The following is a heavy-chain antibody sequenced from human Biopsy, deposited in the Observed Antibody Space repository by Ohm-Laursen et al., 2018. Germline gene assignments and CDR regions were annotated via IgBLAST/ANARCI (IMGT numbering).Heavy chain of an antibody. Sequence: SDTLSLTCAVFGKTFSDYQWSWIRQPPGKGLEWIGQINQAGTTNYNPSLKSRVSISADASKYEFSLRLSSVTAADTAVYYCARAAFGPFDSWGQGALVTVSS. CDR1: GKTFSDYQ. D-gene: IGHD3-16*01. J-gene: IGHJ4*02. CDR3: ARAAFGPFDS. V-gene: IGHV4-34*01. CDR2: INQAGTT.